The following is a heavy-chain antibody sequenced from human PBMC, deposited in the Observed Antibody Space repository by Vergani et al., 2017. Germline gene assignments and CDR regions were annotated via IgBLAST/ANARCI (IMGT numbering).Heavy chain of an antibody. V-gene: IGHV1-18*01. Sequence: QVQLVQSGAEVKKPGASVKVSCKASGYTFTSYGISWVRQAPGQGLEWMGWISAYNGNTNYAQKLQGRVTMTTDTPTSTAYMELRSLRSDDTAVYYCAREPAGKVWSGYPIDYWGQGTLVTVSS. CDR2: ISAYNGNT. CDR3: AREPAGKVWSGYPIDY. CDR1: GYTFTSYG. D-gene: IGHD3-3*01. J-gene: IGHJ4*02.